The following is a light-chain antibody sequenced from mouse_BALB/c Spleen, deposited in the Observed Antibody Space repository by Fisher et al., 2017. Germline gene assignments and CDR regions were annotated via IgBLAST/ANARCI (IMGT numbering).Light chain of an antibody. Sequence: IVLTQSPAIMSASPGEKVTMTCSASSSVSYMYWYQQKPGSSPRLLIYDTSNLASGVPARFSGSGSGTSYSLTISRMEAEDAATYYCQQWSSYPWTFGAGTKLELK. CDR2: DTS. CDR1: SSVSY. J-gene: IGKJ5*01. V-gene: IGKV4-55*01. CDR3: QQWSSYPWT.